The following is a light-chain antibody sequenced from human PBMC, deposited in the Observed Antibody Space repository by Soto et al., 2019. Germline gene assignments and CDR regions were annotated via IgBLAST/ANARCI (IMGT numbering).Light chain of an antibody. CDR2: QDA. CDR3: QAWDNNTGV. Sequence: SYALTQPPSVSVSPGQTASITCSGDTLGDRYVCWHQQKQGQSPVLVIYQDAKRPSGLPERFSGSNSGNTAALTISGTQALEEADYYCQAWDNNTGVFGGGTKLTVL. CDR1: TLGDRY. J-gene: IGLJ2*01. V-gene: IGLV3-1*01.